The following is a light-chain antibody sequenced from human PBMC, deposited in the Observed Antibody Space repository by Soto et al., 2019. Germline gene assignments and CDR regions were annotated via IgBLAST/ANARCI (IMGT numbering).Light chain of an antibody. V-gene: IGKV1-13*02. CDR2: DAS. CDR3: QQFNTYPPLT. CDR1: QGISSA. J-gene: IGKJ4*01. Sequence: IQMTQSPSTLSASVGDRVTITCRASQGISSALAWYQQKPGKAPKLLIYDASSLESGVPLRFSGGGSGTDFTLTISSLQPEDFATYYCQQFNTYPPLTFGGGTKVDIK.